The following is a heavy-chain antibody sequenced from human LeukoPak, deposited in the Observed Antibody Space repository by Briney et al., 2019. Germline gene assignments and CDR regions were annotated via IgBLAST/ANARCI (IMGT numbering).Heavy chain of an antibody. V-gene: IGHV3-23*01. CDR3: AKAPQLYSGYHPAY. J-gene: IGHJ4*02. CDR1: GFSFSNDA. Sequence: GGALRLSCAASGFSFSNDAMTWVRQAPGKGLEWVSTITSSDDTTSYTASVKGRFAISTKHSNNMLHLQMNSLRNEDTAIYYCAKAPQLYSGYHPAYWGQGTLVTVSA. CDR2: ITSSDDTT. D-gene: IGHD5-12*01.